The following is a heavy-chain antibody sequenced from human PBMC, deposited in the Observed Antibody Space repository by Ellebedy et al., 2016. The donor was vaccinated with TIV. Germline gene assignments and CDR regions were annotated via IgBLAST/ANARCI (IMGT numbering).Heavy chain of an antibody. D-gene: IGHD3-10*01. J-gene: IGHJ6*03. V-gene: IGHV1-46*01. CDR2: INPSGGTT. CDR1: GYTFTSYY. Sequence: AASVKVSCKASGYTFTSYYMHWVRQAPGQGLEWMGVINPSGGTTIYAQNFQGRVTITRDTSTSTVYMELSSLRSEETAVYYCARDQAGAYYYGSGSYSSGYYYMDVWGKGTTVTVSS. CDR3: ARDQAGAYYYGSGSYSSGYYYMDV.